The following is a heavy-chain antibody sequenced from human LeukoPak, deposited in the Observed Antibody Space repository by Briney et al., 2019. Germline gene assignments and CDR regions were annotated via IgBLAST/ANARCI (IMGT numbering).Heavy chain of an antibody. CDR3: ARVITIFGVVIKVTDYYYGMDV. J-gene: IGHJ6*02. V-gene: IGHV1-69*13. D-gene: IGHD3-3*01. CDR2: IIPIFGTA. Sequence: WASVKVSCKASGGTFSSYAISWVRQAPGQGLEWMGGIIPIFGTANYAQTFQGGVTITADESTSTAYMELSSLRSEDTAVYYCARVITIFGVVIKVTDYYYGMDVWGQGTTVTVSS. CDR1: GGTFSSYA.